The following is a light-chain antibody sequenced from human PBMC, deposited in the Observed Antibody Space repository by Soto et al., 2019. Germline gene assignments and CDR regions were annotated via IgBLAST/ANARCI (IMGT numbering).Light chain of an antibody. CDR3: QQTLSTPIT. CDR2: GAS. J-gene: IGKJ5*01. Sequence: DFQMTQSPSSLSAFVGDSVPITCRASQSIGKNLNWYQQTPGRAPKLLISGASTLRTGVPATFRGSGSGTDFTLSIDNLQPQDFATYYCQQTLSTPITFGQGTRLEIK. CDR1: QSIGKN. V-gene: IGKV1-39*01.